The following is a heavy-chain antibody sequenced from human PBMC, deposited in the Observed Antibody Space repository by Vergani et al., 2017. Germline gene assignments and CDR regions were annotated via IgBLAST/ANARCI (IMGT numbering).Heavy chain of an antibody. Sequence: VQLVESGGGLVQPGGSLRLSCAASGFTFSSYSMNWVRQAPGKGLEWVSYISSSSSTIYYADSVKGRFTISRDNAKNSLYLQMNSLRAEDTAVYYCARLPTGAYYYYYYMDVWGKGTTVTVSS. V-gene: IGHV3-48*04. CDR1: GFTFSSYS. CDR2: ISSSSSTI. CDR3: ARLPTGAYYYYYYMDV. D-gene: IGHD1-14*01. J-gene: IGHJ6*03.